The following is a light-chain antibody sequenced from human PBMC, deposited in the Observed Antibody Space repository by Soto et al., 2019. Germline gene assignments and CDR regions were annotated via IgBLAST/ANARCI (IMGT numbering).Light chain of an antibody. J-gene: IGKJ1*01. CDR2: KAS. CDR3: QQYNSYWT. Sequence: DIQMTQSPSTLSASVGDRVTITCRGRQIISSWLAWYQQKPGKAPKLLLYKASSLESGVPSRFSGSGSGTEFTLTISSLQPDDFATYYCQQYNSYWTFGQGTKVEIK. V-gene: IGKV1-5*03. CDR1: QIISSW.